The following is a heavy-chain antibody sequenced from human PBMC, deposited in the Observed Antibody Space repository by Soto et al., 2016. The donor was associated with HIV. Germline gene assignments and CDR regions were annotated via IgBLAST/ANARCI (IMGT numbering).Heavy chain of an antibody. CDR3: SRESPGIGSSVREVVSGLQF. Sequence: QVQLVQSGAEVKKPGASVKVSCKASGYTFTGYGISWVRQAPGQGLEWMGWISVSKGDKKYAPKFQGRVSMTTDTSTSTAYMELKSLRFDDTAIYYCSRESPGIGSSVREVVSGLQFWGQGSLVTVSS. CDR1: GYTFTGYG. CDR2: ISVSKGDK. V-gene: IGHV1-18*01. D-gene: IGHD3-22*01. J-gene: IGHJ1*01.